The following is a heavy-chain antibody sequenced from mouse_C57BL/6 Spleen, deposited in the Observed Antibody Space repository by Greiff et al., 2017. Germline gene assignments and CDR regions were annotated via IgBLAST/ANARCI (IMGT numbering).Heavy chain of an antibody. Sequence: QVQLQQSGAELVRPGTSVKMSCKASGYTFTNYWIGWVKQRPGHGLEWIGDIFPGGGYTNYNEKFKGKATLTADKSSSTAYMLISSLTSEDSAIYYWARSISYYYGSCYYAMDYWGRGASVTASS. CDR3: ARSISYYYGSCYYAMDY. CDR1: GYTFTNYW. J-gene: IGHJ4*01. CDR2: IFPGGGYT. D-gene: IGHD1-1*01. V-gene: IGHV1-63*01.